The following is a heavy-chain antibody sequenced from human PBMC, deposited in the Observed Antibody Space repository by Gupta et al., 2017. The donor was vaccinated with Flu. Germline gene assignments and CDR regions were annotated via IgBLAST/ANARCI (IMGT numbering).Heavy chain of an antibody. Sequence: EVQLVESGGGLVQPGGSLRLSCAASGFTFSSYEMNWVRQAPGKGLEWVSYISSSGSTIYYEDSVKGRFTISRDNAKNSLYLQMNSLRAEDTAVYYCARDLYRGYYYYGMDVWGQGTTVTVSS. CDR1: GFTFSSYE. V-gene: IGHV3-48*03. D-gene: IGHD5/OR15-5a*01. J-gene: IGHJ6*02. CDR2: ISSSGSTI. CDR3: ARDLYRGYYYYGMDV.